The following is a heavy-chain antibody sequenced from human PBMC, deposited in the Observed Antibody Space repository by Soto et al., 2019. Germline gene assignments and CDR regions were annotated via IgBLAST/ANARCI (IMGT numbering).Heavy chain of an antibody. D-gene: IGHD2-21*02. Sequence: EASVKVSCKASGYTFTSYYMHWVRQAPGQGLEWMGIINPSGGSTSYAQKFQGRVTMTRDTSTSTVYMELSSLRSEDTAVYYCAIEYVVVVTVVVFDSWGQGTMVTVSS. CDR3: AIEYVVVVTVVVFDS. CDR1: GYTFTSYY. J-gene: IGHJ3*02. CDR2: INPSGGST. V-gene: IGHV1-46*01.